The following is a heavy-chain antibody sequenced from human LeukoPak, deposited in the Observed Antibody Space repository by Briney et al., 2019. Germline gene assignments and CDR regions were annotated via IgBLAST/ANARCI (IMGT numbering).Heavy chain of an antibody. V-gene: IGHV4-34*01. CDR3: AREYCSGGSCYSGLDY. D-gene: IGHD2-15*01. Sequence: SETLSLTCAVYGGSFSGYYWSWIRQPPGKGLEWIGEINHSGSTTYNPSFKSRLPISVDTSKDQFSRKLSSVTAADTAVYYCAREYCSGGSCYSGLDYWGQGTLVTVSS. CDR1: GGSFSGYY. J-gene: IGHJ4*02. CDR2: INHSGST.